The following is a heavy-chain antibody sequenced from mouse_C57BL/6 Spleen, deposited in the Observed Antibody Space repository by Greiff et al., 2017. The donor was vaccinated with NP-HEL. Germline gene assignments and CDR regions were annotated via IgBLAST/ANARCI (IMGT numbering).Heavy chain of an antibody. Sequence: EVKLVESGEGLVKPGGSLKLSCAASGFTFSSYAMSWVRQTPETRLEWVAYISSGGDYIYYADTVKGRFTISRDNARNTLYLQMSSLKSEDTAMYYCTRDRVYYSNSGGYFDYWGQGTTLTVSS. J-gene: IGHJ2*01. D-gene: IGHD2-5*01. CDR2: ISSGGDYI. V-gene: IGHV5-9-1*02. CDR3: TRDRVYYSNSGGYFDY. CDR1: GFTFSSYA.